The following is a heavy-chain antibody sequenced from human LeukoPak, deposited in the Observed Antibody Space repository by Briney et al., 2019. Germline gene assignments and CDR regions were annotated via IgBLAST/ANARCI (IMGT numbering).Heavy chain of an antibody. Sequence: GGSLRLSCAASGFTFSSYAMSWLRQAPGKGLEWVSAISGSGGSTYYADSVKGRFTISRDNSKNTLYLQMNSLRAEDTAVYYCAKEEGTIGIVVVITYPFDYWGQGTLVTVSS. CDR2: ISGSGGST. CDR1: GFTFSSYA. V-gene: IGHV3-23*01. CDR3: AKEEGTIGIVVVITYPFDY. J-gene: IGHJ4*02. D-gene: IGHD3-22*01.